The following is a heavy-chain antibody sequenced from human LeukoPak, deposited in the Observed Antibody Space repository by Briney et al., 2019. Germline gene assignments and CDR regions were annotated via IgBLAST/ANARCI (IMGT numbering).Heavy chain of an antibody. J-gene: IGHJ4*02. V-gene: IGHV3-21*01. D-gene: IGHD6-19*01. CDR2: ISSSSAYI. CDR1: GFTFSAYS. CDR3: AGKIAVAGYFDY. Sequence: GGSLRLSCAASGFTFSAYSMNWVRQAPGKGLEWVSSISSSSAYIYYADSLKGRFTVSRDNAKNSLYLQMNSLRAEDTAVYYCAGKIAVAGYFDYWGQGTLVTVSS.